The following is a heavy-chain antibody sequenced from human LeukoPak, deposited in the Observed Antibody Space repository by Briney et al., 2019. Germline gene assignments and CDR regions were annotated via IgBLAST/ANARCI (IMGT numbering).Heavy chain of an antibody. D-gene: IGHD1-1*01. CDR3: AKVLIALELERETAFDI. Sequence: GRSLRLSCAASGFTFSSYAMHWVRQAPGKGLEWVAVISYDGSNKYYADSVKGRFTISRDNSKNTLYLQMNSLRAEDTAVYYCAKVLIALELERETAFDIWGQGTMVTVSS. J-gene: IGHJ3*02. CDR1: GFTFSSYA. V-gene: IGHV3-30-3*01. CDR2: ISYDGSNK.